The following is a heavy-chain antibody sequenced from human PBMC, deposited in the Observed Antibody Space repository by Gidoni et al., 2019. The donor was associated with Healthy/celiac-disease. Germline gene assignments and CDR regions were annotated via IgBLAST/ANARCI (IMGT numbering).Heavy chain of an antibody. Sequence: QVQLQQWGAGLLKPSETLSLTCAVSGGSFSGYYWSWIRQPPGKGLEWIGEINHSGSTNYNPSLKSRVTISVDTSKNQFSLKLSSVTAADTAVYCCARGRLKRGSGLLMIGGNNAFDIWGQGTMVTVSS. CDR2: INHSGST. CDR3: ARGRLKRGSGLLMIGGNNAFDI. J-gene: IGHJ3*02. D-gene: IGHD3-16*01. V-gene: IGHV4-34*01. CDR1: GGSFSGYY.